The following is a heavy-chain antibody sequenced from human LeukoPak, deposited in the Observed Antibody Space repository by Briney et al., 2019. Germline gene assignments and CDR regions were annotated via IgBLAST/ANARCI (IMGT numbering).Heavy chain of an antibody. CDR1: GHTFTTYY. V-gene: IGHV1-46*01. Sequence: ASVKVSCKASGHTFTTYYVHLVRQAPGQGLEWIGVINPSGDGTNYPQRFQDRVTLTKDTSTNTVYMELSSLRSEDTAIYYCAKETPNTGWFDPWGQGTLVTVSS. CDR3: AKETPNTGWFDP. CDR2: INPSGDGT. D-gene: IGHD1-14*01. J-gene: IGHJ5*02.